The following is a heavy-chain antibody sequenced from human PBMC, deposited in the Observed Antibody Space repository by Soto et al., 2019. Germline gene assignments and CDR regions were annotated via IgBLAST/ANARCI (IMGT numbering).Heavy chain of an antibody. Sequence: SLILSCAASGFTFRSYGMHWVRQAPGKGLEWVAVISHDGSQKHYVDSVKGRFTISRDNSKNTLYLQMNNLRTEDTAVYYCAKYYDSSGYNWFDPWGPAPVVTV. V-gene: IGHV3-30*18. D-gene: IGHD3-22*01. CDR2: ISHDGSQK. J-gene: IGHJ5*01. CDR3: AKYYDSSGYNWFDP. CDR1: GFTFRSYG.